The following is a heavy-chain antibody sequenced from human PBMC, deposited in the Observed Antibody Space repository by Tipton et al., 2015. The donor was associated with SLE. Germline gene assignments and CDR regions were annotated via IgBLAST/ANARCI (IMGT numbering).Heavy chain of an antibody. D-gene: IGHD3-10*01. Sequence: TLSLTCTVSGASVSSFCWNWIRQSPGKGLEWNACVCNSVSTNYDPSLKSRGTISVDTSKNHFSLELTSVTAADTAVYYCARQRLRLLSPLDAWGQGTTVTVS. CDR2: VCNSVST. CDR1: GASVSSFC. J-gene: IGHJ6*02. V-gene: IGHV4-59*08. CDR3: ARQRLRLLSPLDA.